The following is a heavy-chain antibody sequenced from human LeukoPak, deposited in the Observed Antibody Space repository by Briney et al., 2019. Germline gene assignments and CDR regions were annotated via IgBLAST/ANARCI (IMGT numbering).Heavy chain of an antibody. Sequence: ASVKVSCKASGYTFNNYFLRWMRQALGQGLEWVGWISPHSHTTHYAEKVQGRVTMTTDTSTTTVYMELRSLRSDDTAVYFCARGQSMYYWGQGTPVTVSS. V-gene: IGHV1-18*01. CDR2: ISPHSHTT. J-gene: IGHJ4*02. CDR1: GYTFNNYF. CDR3: ARGQSMYY. D-gene: IGHD2-8*01.